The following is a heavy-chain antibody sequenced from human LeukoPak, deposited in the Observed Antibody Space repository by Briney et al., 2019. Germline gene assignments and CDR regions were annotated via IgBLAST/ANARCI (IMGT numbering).Heavy chain of an antibody. Sequence: PGGSLRLSCAASGFTFSSYWMHWVRQAPGKGLVWVSRINSGGSSTSYADSVKGRFTISRDNAKNSLYLQMNSLRAEDTAVYYCARDVSPVGVTTARGPTGVVTAPPRWFDPWGQGTLVTVSS. V-gene: IGHV3-74*01. D-gene: IGHD2-21*02. J-gene: IGHJ5*02. CDR1: GFTFSSYW. CDR2: INSGGSST. CDR3: ARDVSPVGVTTARGPTGVVTAPPRWFDP.